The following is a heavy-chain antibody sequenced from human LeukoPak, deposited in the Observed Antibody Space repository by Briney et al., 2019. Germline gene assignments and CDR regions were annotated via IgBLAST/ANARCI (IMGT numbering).Heavy chain of an antibody. Sequence: SVKVSCKASGGTFSSYAISWVRQAPGQGLEWMGRIIPILGIANYAQKFQGRVTITADKSTSTAYMELSSLRSEDTAVYYCARGPTRVADPTPDFDYWGQGTLVTVSS. J-gene: IGHJ4*02. CDR2: IIPILGIA. CDR1: GGTFSSYA. V-gene: IGHV1-69*04. CDR3: ARGPTRVADPTPDFDY. D-gene: IGHD6-19*01.